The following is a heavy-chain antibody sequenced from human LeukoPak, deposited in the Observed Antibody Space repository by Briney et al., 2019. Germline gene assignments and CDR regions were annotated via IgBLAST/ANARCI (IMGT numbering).Heavy chain of an antibody. D-gene: IGHD6-6*01. Sequence: AVKVSCKTSGYTFTDYYIHWMRQAPGQGLEWMGWINSNSGGTSYAQMFQGRVTLTRDTPTRTAFMELNRLTSDDTAVYYCARTSIAARRADFDYWGQGTVVTVSS. CDR3: ARTSIAARRADFDY. J-gene: IGHJ4*02. CDR2: INSNSGGT. V-gene: IGHV1-2*02. CDR1: GYTFTDYY.